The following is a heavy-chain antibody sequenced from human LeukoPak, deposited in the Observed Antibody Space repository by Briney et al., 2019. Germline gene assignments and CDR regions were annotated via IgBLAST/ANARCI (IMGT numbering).Heavy chain of an antibody. J-gene: IGHJ4*02. CDR1: GYRFTSYW. D-gene: IGHD1-26*01. V-gene: IGHV5-51*01. CDR3: ARRRDLYSGSYYPFDY. Sequence: GESRKISCKGSGYRFTSYWIVWVRQMPGKGLEWMGIIYPGDSDTRYSPSFQGQVTISADKSISTAYLQWSSLKASDTAMYYCARRRDLYSGSYYPFDYWGQGTLVTVSS. CDR2: IYPGDSDT.